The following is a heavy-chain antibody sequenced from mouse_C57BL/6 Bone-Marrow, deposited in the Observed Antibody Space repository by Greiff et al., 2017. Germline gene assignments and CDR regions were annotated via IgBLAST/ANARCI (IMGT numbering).Heavy chain of an antibody. CDR2: IWTGGGT. D-gene: IGHD1-1*01. J-gene: IGHJ1*03. CDR3: ASSSYSSSPYWYFDV. CDR1: GFSLTSYA. Sequence: VQLQQSGPGLVAPSQSLSITCTVSGFSLTSYAISWVRQPPGKGLEWLGVIWTGGGTNYNSALKSRLSISKDNSKSQVFLKMNSLQTDDTARYYCASSSYSSSPYWYFDVWGTGTTVTVSS. V-gene: IGHV2-9-1*01.